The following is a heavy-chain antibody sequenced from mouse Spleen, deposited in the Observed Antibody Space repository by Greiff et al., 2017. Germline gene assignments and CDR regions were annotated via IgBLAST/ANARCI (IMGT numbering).Heavy chain of an antibody. V-gene: IGHV1S137*01. D-gene: IGHD2-4*01. J-gene: IGHJ3*01. CDR1: GYTFTDYT. Sequence: VQLQESGAELVRPGVSVKISCKGSGYTFTDYTVHWVKQSHAKSLEWIGVISTYYGDASYNQKFKGKATMTVDKSSSTAYMELARLTSEDSAIYYCARGDDYDGAWFAYWGQGTLVTVSA. CDR3: ARGDDYDGAWFAY. CDR2: ISTYYGDA.